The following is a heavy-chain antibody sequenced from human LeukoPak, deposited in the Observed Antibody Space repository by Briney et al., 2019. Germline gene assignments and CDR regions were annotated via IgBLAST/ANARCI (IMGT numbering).Heavy chain of an antibody. CDR1: GGSISSSSYY. J-gene: IGHJ6*02. V-gene: IGHV3-7*01. D-gene: IGHD3-16*02. CDR3: ARVASNPQYDYVWGSYRPGGMDV. Sequence: ETLSLTCTVSGGSISSSSYYWGWIRQPPGKGLEWVANIKQDGSEKYYVDSVKGRFTISRDNAKNSLYLQMNSLRAEDTAVYYCARVASNPQYDYVWGSYRPGGMDVWGQGTTVTVSS. CDR2: IKQDGSEK.